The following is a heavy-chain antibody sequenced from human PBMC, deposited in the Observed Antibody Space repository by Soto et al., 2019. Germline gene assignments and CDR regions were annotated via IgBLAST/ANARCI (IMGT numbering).Heavy chain of an antibody. J-gene: IGHJ6*03. CDR1: GFTLSSHG. CDR2: VSFDENNR. V-gene: IGHV3-30*18. CDR3: AKDALFTIDEYHMDV. Sequence: QVQLVESGGGVVQSGRSRRLFCAASGFTLSSHGMHWVRQAPGKGLEWVAFVSFDENNRYYADSVKGRFTIFRDSAKNTVYLQMNSLRSEDTAVYYCAKDALFTIDEYHMDVWGKGTTVTVSS. D-gene: IGHD3-3*01.